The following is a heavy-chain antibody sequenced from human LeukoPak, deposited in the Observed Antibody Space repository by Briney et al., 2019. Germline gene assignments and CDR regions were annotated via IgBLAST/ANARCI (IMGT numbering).Heavy chain of an antibody. CDR2: VYASGST. CDR3: AKSPSGRGGYNWFDP. D-gene: IGHD3-16*01. J-gene: IGHJ5*02. CDR1: GVSISGYY. Sequence: NTSETQSLTCTVSGVSISGYYWSWIRQPAGKGLEWIGRVYASGSTNYNPSLKSRVTMSIDTSKNQFSLNLSSVTAADTAVYYCAKSPSGRGGYNWFDPWGQGTLVTVSS. V-gene: IGHV4-4*07.